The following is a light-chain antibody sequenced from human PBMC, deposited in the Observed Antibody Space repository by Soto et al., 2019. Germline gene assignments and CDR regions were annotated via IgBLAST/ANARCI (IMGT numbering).Light chain of an antibody. V-gene: IGKV3-11*01. J-gene: IGKJ1*01. CDR3: QQRSIWPIT. Sequence: EIVLTQSPATLSVSPGERATLSCRASQSVSSDLAWYHQKPGQSPRLLIYDASHRATGVPARFSGSGSGTDFTLTISSLEPEDFAVYYCQQRSIWPITFGQGTKVDIK. CDR1: QSVSSD. CDR2: DAS.